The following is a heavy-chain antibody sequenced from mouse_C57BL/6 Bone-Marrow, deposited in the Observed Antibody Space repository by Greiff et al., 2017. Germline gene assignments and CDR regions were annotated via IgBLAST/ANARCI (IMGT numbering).Heavy chain of an antibody. Sequence: QVQLQQPGAELVKPGASVKLSCKASGYTFTSYWMQWVKQRPGQGLEWIGEIDPSDSYTNYNQKFKGKATLTVDTSSSTAYMQLSSLTSEDSAVYYCARGGLIRLLWYFDVWGTGTTVTVSS. CDR3: ARGGLIRLLWYFDV. J-gene: IGHJ1*03. D-gene: IGHD2-12*01. V-gene: IGHV1-50*01. CDR2: IDPSDSYT. CDR1: GYTFTSYW.